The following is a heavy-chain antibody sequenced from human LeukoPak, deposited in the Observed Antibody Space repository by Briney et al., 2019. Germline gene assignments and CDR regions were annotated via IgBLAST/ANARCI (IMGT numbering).Heavy chain of an antibody. CDR2: INPNSGGT. CDR1: RYTFTGYY. V-gene: IGHV1-2*02. J-gene: IGHJ4*02. CDR3: ARDRNYYDSSGYSPFDY. D-gene: IGHD3-22*01. Sequence: GASVKVSCKASRYTFTGYYMHWVRQAPGQGLEWMGWINPNSGGTNYAQKFQGGITMTRDTSISTAYMELRRLRSDDTAVYYCARDRNYYDSSGYSPFDYWGQGTLVTVSS.